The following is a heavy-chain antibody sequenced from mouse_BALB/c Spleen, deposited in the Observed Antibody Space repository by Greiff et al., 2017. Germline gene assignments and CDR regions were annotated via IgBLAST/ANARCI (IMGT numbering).Heavy chain of an antibody. J-gene: IGHJ3*01. CDR2: ISSGGSYT. V-gene: IGHV5-6*01. D-gene: IGHD2-4*01. CDR1: GFTFSSYG. CDR3: ARHGGNYDGVWFAY. Sequence: EVKLVESGGDLVKPGGSLKLSCAASGFTFSSYGMSWVRQTPDKRLEWVATISSGGSYTYYPDSVKGRFTISRDNAKNTLYLQMSSLKSEDTAMYYCARHGGNYDGVWFAYWGQGTLVTVSA.